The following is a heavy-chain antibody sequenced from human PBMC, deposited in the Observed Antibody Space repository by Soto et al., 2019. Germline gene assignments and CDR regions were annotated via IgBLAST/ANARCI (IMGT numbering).Heavy chain of an antibody. CDR3: AKDVLCIAVVVGASYYYYVMDV. D-gene: IGHD2-15*01. CDR2: ISHDGSNK. V-gene: IGHV3-30*18. J-gene: IGHJ6*02. Sequence: GGSLRLSCAASGFTFSNYGMHWVRQAPGKGLEWVAVISHDGSNKYYADSVKGRFTISRDNSKNTLYPQMNSLRGEDTAVYYCAKDVLCIAVVVGASYYYYVMDVWGQGTTVTVSS. CDR1: GFTFSNYG.